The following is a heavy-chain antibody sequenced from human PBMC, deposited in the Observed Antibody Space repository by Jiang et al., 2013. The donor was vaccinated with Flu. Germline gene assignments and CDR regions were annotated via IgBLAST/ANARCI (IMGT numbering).Heavy chain of an antibody. V-gene: IGHV4-31*02. J-gene: IGHJ3*02. Sequence: IYYSGAPTTTVLKSRVTISVDTSKNQFSLKLSSVTAADTAVYYCARALIVVVPAAIAGPTDAFDIWGQGTMVTVSS. CDR2: IYYSGAP. D-gene: IGHD2-2*01. CDR3: ARALIVVVPAAIAGPTDAFDI.